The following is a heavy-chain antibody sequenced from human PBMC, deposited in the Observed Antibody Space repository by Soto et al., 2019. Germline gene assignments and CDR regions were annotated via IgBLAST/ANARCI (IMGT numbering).Heavy chain of an antibody. D-gene: IGHD3-3*01. V-gene: IGHV4-39*01. J-gene: IGHJ5*02. CDR1: GGSISSSSYY. Sequence: QLQLQESGPGLVKPSETLSLTCTVSGGSISSSSYYWGWIRQPPGKGLEWIGSIYYSGSTYYNPSLKSRVTISVDTSKNQFSLKLSSVTAADTAVYYCARSLPTYYDFWSGGNWFDPWGQGTLVTVSS. CDR2: IYYSGST. CDR3: ARSLPTYYDFWSGGNWFDP.